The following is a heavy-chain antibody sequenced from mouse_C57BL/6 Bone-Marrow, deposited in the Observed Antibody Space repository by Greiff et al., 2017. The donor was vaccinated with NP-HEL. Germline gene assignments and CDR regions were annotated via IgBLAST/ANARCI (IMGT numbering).Heavy chain of an antibody. J-gene: IGHJ2*01. CDR2: IRSKSNNYAT. V-gene: IGHV10-1*01. CDR3: VRHGGYYSSFDY. D-gene: IGHD2-3*01. Sequence: DVMLVESGGGLVQPKGSLKLSCAASGFSFNTYAMNWVRQAPGKGLEWVARIRSKSNNYATYYADSVKDRFTISRDDSESMLYLQMNNLKTEDTAMYYCVRHGGYYSSFDYWGQGTTLTVSS. CDR1: GFSFNTYA.